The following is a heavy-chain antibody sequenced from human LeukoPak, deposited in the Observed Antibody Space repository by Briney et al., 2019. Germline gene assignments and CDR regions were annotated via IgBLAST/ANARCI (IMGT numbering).Heavy chain of an antibody. V-gene: IGHV4-4*09. CDR3: ARAGVTPVGYYYYYGMDV. CDR2: IYTSGST. CDR1: GGSISSYY. Sequence: SETLSLTCTVSGGSISSYYWSWIRQPPGKGLEWIGYIYTSGSTNYNPSLKSRVTISVDTSKNQFSLKLSSVTAADTAVFYCARAGVTPVGYYYYYGMDVWGQGTTVTVSS. J-gene: IGHJ6*02. D-gene: IGHD4-23*01.